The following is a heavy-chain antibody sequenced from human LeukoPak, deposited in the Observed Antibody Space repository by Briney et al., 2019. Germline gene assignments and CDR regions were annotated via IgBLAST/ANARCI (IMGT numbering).Heavy chain of an antibody. J-gene: IGHJ3*02. D-gene: IGHD3-10*01. V-gene: IGHV3-74*01. CDR3: STGSGHAFDI. Sequence: PGGSLRLSCAASGFTFSSYWMHWVRQAPGKGLVWVSRINSDGSSTSYADSVKGRFTISRDNAKNALYLQMNGLRAEDTAVYYCSTGSGHAFDIWGQGTMVTVSS. CDR2: INSDGSST. CDR1: GFTFSSYW.